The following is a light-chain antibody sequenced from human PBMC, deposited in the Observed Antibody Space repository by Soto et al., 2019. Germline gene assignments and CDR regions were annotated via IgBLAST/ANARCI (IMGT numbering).Light chain of an antibody. J-gene: IGKJ1*01. V-gene: IGKV3-15*01. CDR2: GAS. Sequence: EIVMTQSPATLSVSPGEGATLSCRASQNVDSNLAWYQQKPGQGPRLLIFGASTRATGIPARFRGSGSGTEFTLTITSLQSEDFAVYYCHQYNNWPLWTFGQGTKAEIK. CDR3: HQYNNWPLWT. CDR1: QNVDSN.